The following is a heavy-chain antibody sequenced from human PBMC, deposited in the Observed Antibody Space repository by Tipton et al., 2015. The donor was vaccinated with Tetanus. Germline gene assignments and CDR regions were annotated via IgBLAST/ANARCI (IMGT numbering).Heavy chain of an antibody. D-gene: IGHD6-6*01. CDR3: ARDQARGARGWNYFDS. Sequence: TLSLTCTVSGGSLSRGGYYWTWIRQNPGKGLEWIGDIYFSGSTYYNPSLKSRVTISVDTSKNQFFLRLNSVTAADTAVYYCARDQARGARGWNYFDSWGQGTLVTVSS. V-gene: IGHV4-31*03. CDR1: GGSLSRGGYY. CDR2: IYFSGST. J-gene: IGHJ4*02.